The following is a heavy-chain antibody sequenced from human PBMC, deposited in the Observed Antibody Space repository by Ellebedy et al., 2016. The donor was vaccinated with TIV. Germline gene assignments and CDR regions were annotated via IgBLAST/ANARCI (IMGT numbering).Heavy chain of an antibody. J-gene: IGHJ4*02. Sequence: GESLKISCAASGFTFSDYYMNWVRQVPGKGLVWVSRIARDGRTTDYPDSVKGRFTISRDDAKNMLYLDMRHLRDEDTAVYYCVREASIGGTVFFDHWGQGALVIVSS. CDR3: VREASIGGTVFFDH. D-gene: IGHD3-16*01. CDR2: IARDGRTT. V-gene: IGHV3-74*01. CDR1: GFTFSDYY.